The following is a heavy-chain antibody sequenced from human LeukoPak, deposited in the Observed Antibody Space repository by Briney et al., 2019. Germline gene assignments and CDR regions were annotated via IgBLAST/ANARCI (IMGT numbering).Heavy chain of an antibody. V-gene: IGHV1-18*01. J-gene: IGHJ6*03. Sequence: ASVKVSCKASGYTFTSYIISWVRQAPGQGLEWMGWINAYNGSTDYAQRVQGRVTMTTDTSTSTAYMELRSLRSDDTAVYYWARDRHIAAAVYYYYMDVWGKGTPVTVSS. D-gene: IGHD6-13*01. CDR1: GYTFTSYI. CDR3: ARDRHIAAAVYYYYMDV. CDR2: INAYNGST.